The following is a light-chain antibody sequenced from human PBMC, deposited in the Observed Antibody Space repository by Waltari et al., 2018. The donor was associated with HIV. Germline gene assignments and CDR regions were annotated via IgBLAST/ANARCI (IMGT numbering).Light chain of an antibody. CDR1: NSVRSW. V-gene: IGKV1-5*03. J-gene: IGKJ1*01. Sequence: IQLTQSPSTLSASAGDSVTITCRPSNSVRSWLAWYQQKPGRAPTLLISQASTLDSGVPTRFSGSGSGTNFTLTINDLQPDDSASYYCQQYYEDSCTFGQGTRVEIK. CDR3: QQYYEDSCT. CDR2: QAS.